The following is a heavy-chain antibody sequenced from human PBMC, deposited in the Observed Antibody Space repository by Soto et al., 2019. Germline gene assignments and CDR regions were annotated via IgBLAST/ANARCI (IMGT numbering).Heavy chain of an antibody. CDR2: INPNSGGT. CDR1: GYTFTGYY. D-gene: IGHD3-9*01. V-gene: IGHV1-2*02. CDR3: ARQAYHFDGNSFGY. Sequence: ASVKVSCKASGYTFTGYYMHWVRQAPGQGLEWMGWINPNSGGTNYAQKFQGRVTMTRDTSISTAYLHWVSLKASDTAIYYCARQAYHFDGNSFGYWGQGTLVTVSS. J-gene: IGHJ4*02.